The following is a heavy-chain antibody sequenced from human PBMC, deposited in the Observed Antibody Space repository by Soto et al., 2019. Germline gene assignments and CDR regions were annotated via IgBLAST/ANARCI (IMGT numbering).Heavy chain of an antibody. CDR3: ACSSSWYHLSDY. CDR1: GGSFSGYY. Sequence: SETLSLTCAVYGGSFSGYYWSWIRQPPGKGLEWIGEINHSGSTNYNPSLKSRVTISVDTSKNQFSLKLSSVTAADTAVYYCACSSSWYHLSDYWGQGTLVTVSS. D-gene: IGHD6-13*01. J-gene: IGHJ4*02. V-gene: IGHV4-34*01. CDR2: INHSGST.